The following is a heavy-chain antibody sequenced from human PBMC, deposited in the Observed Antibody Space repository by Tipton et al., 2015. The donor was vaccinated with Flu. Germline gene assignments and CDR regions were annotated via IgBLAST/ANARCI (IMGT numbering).Heavy chain of an antibody. CDR2: IYTSGST. Sequence: TLSLTCNVSGDSISTGSHYWNWIRQPAGKGLEWIGRIYTSGSTTYNPSLKRRVTISVDTSKNQFSLRLNSVTATDTAMYYCARDYCSGGICYPDYWGQGTLVTVSS. CDR3: ARDYCSGGICYPDY. J-gene: IGHJ4*02. V-gene: IGHV4-61*02. D-gene: IGHD2-15*01. CDR1: GDSISTGSHY.